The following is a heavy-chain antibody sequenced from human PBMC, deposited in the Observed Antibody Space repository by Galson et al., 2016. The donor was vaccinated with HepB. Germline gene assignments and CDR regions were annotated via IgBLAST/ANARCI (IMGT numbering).Heavy chain of an antibody. CDR2: NYWDDER. D-gene: IGHD3-10*01. CDR1: DFSLTTSGAG. J-gene: IGHJ1*01. Sequence: PALVKPTQTLTLTCSVSDFSLTTSGAGVVWIRQPPGKALEWLALNYWDDERHYSPSLKTRLTISKDTSNNSVVLTLTNVDPVDTATYYCALRVRGSGSSLRHWGQGTLVTVSS. V-gene: IGHV2-5*02. CDR3: ALRVRGSGSSLRH.